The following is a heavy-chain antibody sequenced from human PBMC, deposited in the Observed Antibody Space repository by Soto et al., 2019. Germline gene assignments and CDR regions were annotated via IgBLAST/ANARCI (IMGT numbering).Heavy chain of an antibody. CDR3: ARGGRGYEFDY. D-gene: IGHD5-12*01. CDR1: GFTFSSYA. J-gene: IGHJ4*02. CDR2: ISSNGGST. Sequence: EVQLVESGGGLVQPGGSLRLSCAASGFTFSSYAMDWVRQAPGKGLEYVSTISSNGGSTDYANSVKGRFTISRDDSKNTLYMQRGSLRAAAIAVYSCARGGRGYEFDYWGQGTLVTVSS. V-gene: IGHV3-64*01.